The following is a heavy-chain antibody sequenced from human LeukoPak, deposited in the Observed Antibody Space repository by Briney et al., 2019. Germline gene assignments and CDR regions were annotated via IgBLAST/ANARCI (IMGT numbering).Heavy chain of an antibody. CDR1: GFTFSGYW. CDR2: IREDGSGK. V-gene: IGHV3-7*01. J-gene: IGHJ4*02. CDR3: ARGTSTFDY. Sequence: PGGSLRLSCAASGFTFSGYWMTWVRQAPGQGLECVANIREDGSGKNYVDSVTGRFTISRDNARNSLYLQMNSLRAEDTAAYYCARGTSTFDYWGQGALVTVSS.